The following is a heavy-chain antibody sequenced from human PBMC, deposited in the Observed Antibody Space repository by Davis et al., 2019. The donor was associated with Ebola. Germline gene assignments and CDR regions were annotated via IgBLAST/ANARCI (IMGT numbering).Heavy chain of an antibody. CDR2: IIPILGIA. CDR3: VRYPPSNWNEFDY. D-gene: IGHD1-20*01. J-gene: IGHJ4*02. V-gene: IGHV1-69*02. CDR1: GGTFSSYT. Sequence: AASVKVSCKASGGTFSSYTISWVRQAPGQGLEWMGRIIPILGIANYAQKFQGRVTMTRDTSITTAYMELSSLTSEDTAVYYCVRYPPSNWNEFDYWGQGTLVTVSS.